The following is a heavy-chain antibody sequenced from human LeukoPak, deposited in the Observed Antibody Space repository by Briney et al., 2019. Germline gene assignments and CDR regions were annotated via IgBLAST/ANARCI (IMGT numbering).Heavy chain of an antibody. D-gene: IGHD5-18*01. J-gene: IGHJ4*02. V-gene: IGHV4-34*01. CDR3: ARGEDTAMALDY. CDR1: GGSFSGYY. Sequence: SETLSLTCAVYGGSFSGYYWSWIRQPPGKGLEWIGEINHSGSTNYNPSLKSRVTISVDTSKNQFSLKLSSVTAADTAVYYCARGEDTAMALDYWGQGTLVTVSS. CDR2: INHSGST.